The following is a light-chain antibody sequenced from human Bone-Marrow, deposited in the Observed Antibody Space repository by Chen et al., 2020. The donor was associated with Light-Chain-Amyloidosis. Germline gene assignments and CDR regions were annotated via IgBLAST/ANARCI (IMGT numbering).Light chain of an antibody. J-gene: IGLJ2*01. CDR1: DLPTKY. CDR3: QSADSSVTYEVI. Sequence: SYELTQPPSVSVSPGQTARITCSGDDLPTKYAYWYQQKPGQAPVLVIHSDTERPSGISERFSGSSSGKTATLTISGVQAEDEADYHCQSADSSVTYEVIFGGGTELTVL. V-gene: IGLV3-25*03. CDR2: SDT.